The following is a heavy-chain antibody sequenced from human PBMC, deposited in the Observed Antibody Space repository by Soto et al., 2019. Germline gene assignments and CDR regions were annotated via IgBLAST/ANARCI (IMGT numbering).Heavy chain of an antibody. J-gene: IGHJ3*02. CDR3: ARDPNNGDYGAFDI. V-gene: IGHV4-31*03. CDR2: IYYSGST. D-gene: IGHD4-17*01. CDR1: GGSISSGGYY. Sequence: QVQLQESGPGLVKPSQTLSLTCTVSGGSISSGGYYWSWIRQHPGKGLEWIGYIYYSGSTYYNPSLKSRVTISVDTSKTQFSLKLSSVTAADTAVYYCARDPNNGDYGAFDIWGQGTMVTVSS.